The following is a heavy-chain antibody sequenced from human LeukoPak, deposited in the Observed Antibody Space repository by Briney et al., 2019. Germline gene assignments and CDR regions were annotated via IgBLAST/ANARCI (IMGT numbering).Heavy chain of an antibody. Sequence: GGSLRLSCAASGFTVSSNYMNWVRQVPGKGLEWVSVIYSSGSTSYADSVKGRFTISRDSSKNTLYLQMNSLRAEDTAVYYCARSYSSGWYYFDSWGQGTLVTVSS. J-gene: IGHJ4*02. CDR2: IYSSGST. CDR3: ARSYSSGWYYFDS. CDR1: GFTVSSNY. D-gene: IGHD6-19*01. V-gene: IGHV3-53*01.